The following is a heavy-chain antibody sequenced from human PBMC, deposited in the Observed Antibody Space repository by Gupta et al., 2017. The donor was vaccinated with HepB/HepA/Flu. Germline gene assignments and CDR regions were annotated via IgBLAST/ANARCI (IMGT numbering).Heavy chain of an antibody. V-gene: IGHV4-39*01. J-gene: IGHJ5*02. CDR1: VGSFSSSSYY. CDR3: ARRRSIVGATTPNWFDP. D-gene: IGHD1-26*01. Sequence: QLQLQESGPGLVKPSVTLSLTCTVSVGSFSSSSYYWGWIRQPPGKGLEWIGSIYYSGSTYYNPSLKSRVTISVDTSKNQFSLKLSSVTAADTAVYYCARRRSIVGATTPNWFDPWGQGTLVTVSS. CDR2: IYYSGST.